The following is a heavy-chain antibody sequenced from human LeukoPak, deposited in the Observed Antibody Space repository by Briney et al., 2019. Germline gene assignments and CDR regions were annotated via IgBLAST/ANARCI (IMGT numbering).Heavy chain of an antibody. CDR2: IRYDGGNK. CDR3: AKDPIVEPNWFDP. V-gene: IGHV3-30*02. CDR1: GFTVSSNY. Sequence: PGGSLRLSCAASGFTVSSNYMSWVRQAPGKGLEWVAFIRYDGGNKQYADSVKGRFTISRDNSKNTLYLQMNSLRAEDTAVYYCAKDPIVEPNWFDPWGQGTLVTVSS. D-gene: IGHD1-26*01. J-gene: IGHJ5*02.